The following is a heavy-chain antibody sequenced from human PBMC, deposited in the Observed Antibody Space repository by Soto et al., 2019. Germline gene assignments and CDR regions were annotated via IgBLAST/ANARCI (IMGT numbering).Heavy chain of an antibody. V-gene: IGHV4-59*01. D-gene: IGHD5-18*01. CDR2: IYYSGST. CDR3: ARDGLRRLGFDY. Sequence: SETQSLTYTVSGGSISSYYWSWIRQPPGKGLEWIGYIYYSGSTNYNPSLKSRVTISVDTSKNQFSLKLSSVTAADTAVYYCARDGLRRLGFDYWGQGTLVTISS. CDR1: GGSISSYY. J-gene: IGHJ4*02.